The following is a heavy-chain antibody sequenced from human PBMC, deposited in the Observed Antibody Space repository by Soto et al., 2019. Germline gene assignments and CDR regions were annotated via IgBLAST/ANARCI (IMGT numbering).Heavy chain of an antibody. D-gene: IGHD3-10*01. CDR3: ARTGAKKTEYFQH. V-gene: IGHV3-30-3*01. J-gene: IGHJ1*01. Sequence: QVQLVESGGGVVQPGRSLRLSCAASGFTFSSYAMHWVRQAPGKGLEWVAVISYDGSNKYYADSVKGRFIISRDNSKNTLYLQMNSLRAEDTAVYYCARTGAKKTEYFQHWGQGTLVTVSS. CDR2: ISYDGSNK. CDR1: GFTFSSYA.